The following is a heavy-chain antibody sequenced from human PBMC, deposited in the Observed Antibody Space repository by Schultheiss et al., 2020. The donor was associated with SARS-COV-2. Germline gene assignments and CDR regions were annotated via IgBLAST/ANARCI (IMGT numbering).Heavy chain of an antibody. V-gene: IGHV1-8*01. Sequence: ASVKVSCKASGYTFTSYDINWVRQAPGQGLEWMGWINPNSGGTNYAQKFQERVTITRDMSTSTAYMELSSLRSEDTAVYYCAADRPGEYSSLFPTFDPWGQGTLVTVSS. D-gene: IGHD6-6*01. CDR3: AADRPGEYSSLFPTFDP. J-gene: IGHJ5*02. CDR1: GYTFTSYD. CDR2: INPNSGGT.